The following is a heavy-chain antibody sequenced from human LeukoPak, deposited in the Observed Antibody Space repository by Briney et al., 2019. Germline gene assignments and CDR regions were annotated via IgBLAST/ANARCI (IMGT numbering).Heavy chain of an antibody. J-gene: IGHJ4*02. CDR1: GFTFSAYW. V-gene: IGHV3-7*01. D-gene: IGHD3-16*01. Sequence: PGGSLRLSCAASGFTFSAYWMTWVRQAPGKGLEWVANIKQDGSEKYYVDSVKGRFTISRDNAKNSLYLQMNSLRVEDTDVYYCARDGGRSGDYEYWGQGTLVTVSS. CDR2: IKQDGSEK. CDR3: ARDGGRSGDYEY.